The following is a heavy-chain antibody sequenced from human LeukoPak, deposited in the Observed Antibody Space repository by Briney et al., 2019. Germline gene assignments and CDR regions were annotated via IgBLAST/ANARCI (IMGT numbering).Heavy chain of an antibody. CDR1: GGSISSYY. J-gene: IGHJ4*02. CDR2: IYYSGST. V-gene: IGHV4-59*08. CDR3: ARHEGEEPYYFDY. D-gene: IGHD1-14*01. Sequence: SETLSLTCAVPGGSISSYYWSWIRQPPGKGLEWVGYIYYSGSTNYNPSLKSRVTISVDTAKNQFSLKLSSVTAADTAVYYCARHEGEEPYYFDYWGQGTLVTVSS.